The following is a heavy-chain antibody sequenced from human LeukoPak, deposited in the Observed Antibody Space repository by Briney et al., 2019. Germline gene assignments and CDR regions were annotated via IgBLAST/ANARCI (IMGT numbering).Heavy chain of an antibody. J-gene: IGHJ4*02. CDR2: INDNSGGT. D-gene: IGHD6-13*01. V-gene: IGHV1-2*02. CDR1: AYTFTYYY. Sequence: ASVKVSCKASAYTFTYYYMHWFRQAPGQGLEWMGWINDNSGGTKYAQKFQDRVTLTRDTSISTAYLELSRLTSDDTAVYYCVRDKAAATGLSLDYWGQGTLVTVSS. CDR3: VRDKAAATGLSLDY.